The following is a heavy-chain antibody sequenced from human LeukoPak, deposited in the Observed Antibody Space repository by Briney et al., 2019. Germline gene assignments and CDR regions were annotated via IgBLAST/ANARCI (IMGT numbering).Heavy chain of an antibody. V-gene: IGHV3-9*01. CDR3: AGGTYYYYGMDV. Sequence: PGRSLRLSCAASGFSFDDYAMRWVRQAPGKGLEWVSGISWNSGSLDYADSVKGRFTISTDNAKNSLYLQMNSLKAEDTALYYCAGGTYYYYGMDVWGQGTTVTVSS. J-gene: IGHJ6*02. D-gene: IGHD1-1*01. CDR2: ISWNSGSL. CDR1: GFSFDDYA.